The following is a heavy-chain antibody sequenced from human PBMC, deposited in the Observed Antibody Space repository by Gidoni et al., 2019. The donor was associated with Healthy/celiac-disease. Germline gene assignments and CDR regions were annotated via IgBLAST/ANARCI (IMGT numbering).Heavy chain of an antibody. D-gene: IGHD3-10*01. CDR2: ISYDGSNK. V-gene: IGHV3-30*18. CDR1: GFTFSSYG. J-gene: IGHJ3*02. CDR3: AKDHLRGRQPDAFDI. Sequence: QQQLVESGGGVVHPGRSLRLSCAASGFTFSSYGMHWVRQAPGKGLEWVAVISYDGSNKYYADSVKGRFTISRDNSKNTLYLQMNSLRAEDTAVYYCAKDHLRGRQPDAFDIWGQGTMVTVSS.